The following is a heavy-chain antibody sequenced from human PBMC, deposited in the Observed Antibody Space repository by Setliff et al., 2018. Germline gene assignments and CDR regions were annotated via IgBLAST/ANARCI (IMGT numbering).Heavy chain of an antibody. J-gene: IGHJ4*02. D-gene: IGHD3-10*01. CDR3: ARGPDNYYGTQYFDY. V-gene: IGHV4-61*09. Sequence: PSETLSLTCIVSGGSISSGSYYWSWIRQPAGKGLEWIGHIYTSGSTNYNPSLKSRVTISVDTSKNQFSLKLSSVTAADTAVYYCARGPDNYYGTQYFDYWGQGMLVTVSS. CDR1: GGSISSGSYY. CDR2: IYTSGST.